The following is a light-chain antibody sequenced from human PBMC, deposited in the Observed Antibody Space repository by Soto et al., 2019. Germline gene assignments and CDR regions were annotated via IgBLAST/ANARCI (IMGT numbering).Light chain of an antibody. CDR2: DVS. J-gene: IGLJ1*01. V-gene: IGLV2-14*01. CDR3: SSYTSSSTLYV. Sequence: QSVLTQPASVSGSPGQSITISRTGTSSDVGGYNYVSWYQQHPGKAPKLVIYDVSNRPSGVSNRFSGSKSGNTASLTISGLQAEDEADYYCSSYTSSSTLYVFGTGTKVTVL. CDR1: SSDVGGYNY.